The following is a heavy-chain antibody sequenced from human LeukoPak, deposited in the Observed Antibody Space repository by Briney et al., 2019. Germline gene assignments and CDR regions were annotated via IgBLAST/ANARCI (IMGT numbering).Heavy chain of an antibody. D-gene: IGHD3-22*01. CDR1: GITLSNYG. CDR2: ISDSGGRT. J-gene: IGHJ4*02. Sequence: PGGSLRLSCAVSGITLSNYGMSWVRQAPGKGLEWVAGISDSGGRTNYADSVKGRFTISRDNPKNTLYLQMNSLRAEDTALYYCAIMHPYYDGNGYWVQWGQGTLVTVSS. CDR3: AIMHPYYDGNGYWVQ. V-gene: IGHV3-23*01.